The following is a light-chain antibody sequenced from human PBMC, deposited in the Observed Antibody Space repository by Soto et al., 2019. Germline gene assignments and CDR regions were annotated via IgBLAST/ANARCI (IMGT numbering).Light chain of an antibody. CDR2: AAS. Sequence: EIVLTQSPATLSLSPGERATLSCRASQSVSSYLAWYQQKPGQAPRLLIYAASSRATGIPDRFSGGGSGTDFTLTISSLEPEDFAVYYCQQYGSSPWTFGQGTKVDIK. CDR1: QSVSSY. CDR3: QQYGSSPWT. V-gene: IGKV3-20*01. J-gene: IGKJ1*01.